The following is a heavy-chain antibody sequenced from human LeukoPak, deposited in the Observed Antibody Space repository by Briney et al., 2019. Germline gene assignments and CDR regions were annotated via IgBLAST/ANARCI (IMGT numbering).Heavy chain of an antibody. D-gene: IGHD6-13*01. CDR1: GYTFTSYD. V-gene: IGHV1-8*01. Sequence: ASVKVSCKASGYTFTSYDINWVRQATGQGLEWMGWMNPNSGNTGYAQKFQGRVTMTRNTSISTAYMELSSLRSEDTAVYYCASIRPLIAAAGSFAYYYGMDVWGQGTTVTVSS. J-gene: IGHJ6*02. CDR3: ASIRPLIAAAGSFAYYYGMDV. CDR2: MNPNSGNT.